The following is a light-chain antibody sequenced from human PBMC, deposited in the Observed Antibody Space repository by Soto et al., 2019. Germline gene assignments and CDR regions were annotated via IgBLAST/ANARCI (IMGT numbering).Light chain of an antibody. V-gene: IGLV2-14*03. CDR2: DVS. Sequence: QSVLTHPASVSGPPGQSITISRTGTSSDVGGYNYVSWYQHHPGKAPKLMIFDVSNRPSGVSNRFSGSKSGNTASLTISGPQPEDEADYYCSSYTTSNTRQIVFGTGTKVTVL. CDR3: SSYTTSNTRQIV. J-gene: IGLJ1*01. CDR1: SSDVGGYNY.